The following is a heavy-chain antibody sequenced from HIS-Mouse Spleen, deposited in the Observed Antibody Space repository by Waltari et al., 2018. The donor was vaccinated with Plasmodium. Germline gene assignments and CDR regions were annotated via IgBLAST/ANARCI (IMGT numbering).Heavy chain of an antibody. CDR3: ARLVVVASKDSY. J-gene: IGHJ4*02. CDR2: INHSGST. Sequence: QVQLQQWGAGLLKPSETLSLTCAVYGGSFSGYYWSWIRQPPGKGLEWIGEINHSGSTNANPSLERRVTISVDTSKNQFSLKLSSVTAADTAVYYCARLVVVASKDSYWGQGTLVTVSS. D-gene: IGHD2-15*01. CDR1: GGSFSGYY. V-gene: IGHV4-34*01.